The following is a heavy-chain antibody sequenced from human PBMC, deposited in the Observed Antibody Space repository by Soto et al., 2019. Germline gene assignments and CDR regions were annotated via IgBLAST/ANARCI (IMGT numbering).Heavy chain of an antibody. CDR3: AKDRHYGDYGYNFDY. Sequence: GASVKVSCKASGYNFVAYYMHWVRQAPGQGLEWMGWINPSSGATNFAERFQGRVTMTSDTSISTFYMEIKRLNSDDTAVYFCAKDRHYGDYGYNFDYWGQGTLVTVYS. V-gene: IGHV1-2*02. J-gene: IGHJ4*02. D-gene: IGHD4-17*01. CDR2: INPSSGAT. CDR1: GYNFVAYY.